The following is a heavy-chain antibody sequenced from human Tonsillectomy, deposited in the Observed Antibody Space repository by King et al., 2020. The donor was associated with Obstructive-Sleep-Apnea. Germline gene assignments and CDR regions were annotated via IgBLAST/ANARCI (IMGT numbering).Heavy chain of an antibody. V-gene: IGHV3-30*04. CDR2: IPEDGSNK. J-gene: IGHJ6*02. CDR3: ARDMGYCSGDTCYSPYYAMDV. Sequence: VQLVESGGGVVQPGRSLRLSCAASGFTFTRYAMHWVRQAPGKGLEWVAVIPEDGSNKYYAESVRGRFTISRDNSKNTVYLQMNSLRAEDTAVYSCARDMGYCSGDTCYSPYYAMDVWGQGTTVTVSS. CDR1: GFTFTRYA. D-gene: IGHD2-15*01.